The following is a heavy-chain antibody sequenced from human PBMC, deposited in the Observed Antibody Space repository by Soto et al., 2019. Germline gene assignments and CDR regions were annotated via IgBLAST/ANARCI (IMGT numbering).Heavy chain of an antibody. CDR1: GFTFSMYW. V-gene: IGHV3-7*04. CDR2: IKPDGSKK. D-gene: IGHD3-22*01. CDR3: ARGDYYDRSGLFSDAFHV. J-gene: IGHJ3*01. Sequence: PGGSLRLSCAASGFTFSMYWMIWVRHAPGKGLEWVANIKPDGSKKCYVDSVKGRLTISRDNAKNTLYLQMTSLRAEDTAVYYSARGDYYDRSGLFSDAFHVGREGTMVTVSS.